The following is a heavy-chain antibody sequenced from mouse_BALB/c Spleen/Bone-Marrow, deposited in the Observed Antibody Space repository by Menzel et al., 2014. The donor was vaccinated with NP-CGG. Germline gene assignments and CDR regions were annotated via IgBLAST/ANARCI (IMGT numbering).Heavy chain of an antibody. CDR1: GYVFSTYW. J-gene: IGHJ2*01. Sequence: VQLQQSGAELVRPGSSVKISCKSSGYVFSTYWLNWVKQRPGQGLEWIGQIYPGDGDTDFNVKFKDKATLTADETSNTAYMQLSRVTSEDSAVYFCARGGISVDYWGQGTTRTVSS. CDR2: IYPGDGDT. CDR3: ARGGISVDY. V-gene: IGHV1-80*01.